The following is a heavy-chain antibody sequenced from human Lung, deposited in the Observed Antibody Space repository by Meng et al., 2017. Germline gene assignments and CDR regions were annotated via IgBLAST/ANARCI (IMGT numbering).Heavy chain of an antibody. CDR3: ARDEDISAAGKLFGDY. D-gene: IGHD6-13*01. CDR2: IDPNNDHT. J-gene: IGHJ4*02. Sequence: QVQRVQSGPEGKRPGASVKLSCKPSGYTCAAYWIHWLRQAPGQGLEWMGRIDPNNDHTQYAQNFQGRVTMTSDTSISTVYMELNGLRSDDTAVYYCARDEDISAAGKLFGDYWGQGTLVTVSS. V-gene: IGHV1-2*06. CDR1: GYTCAAYW.